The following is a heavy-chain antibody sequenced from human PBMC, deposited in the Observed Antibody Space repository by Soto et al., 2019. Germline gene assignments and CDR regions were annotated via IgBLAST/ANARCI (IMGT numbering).Heavy chain of an antibody. J-gene: IGHJ4*02. Sequence: QVQLVESGGGVVQPGRSLRLSCAASGFTFSSYGMHWVRQAPGKGLEWVAVIWYDGSNKYYADSVKGRFTISRDNSKNTLYLQMNSLRADDTAVYYCARDRLVDTASLDYWGQGTLVTVSS. V-gene: IGHV3-33*01. CDR1: GFTFSSYG. CDR3: ARDRLVDTASLDY. D-gene: IGHD5-18*01. CDR2: IWYDGSNK.